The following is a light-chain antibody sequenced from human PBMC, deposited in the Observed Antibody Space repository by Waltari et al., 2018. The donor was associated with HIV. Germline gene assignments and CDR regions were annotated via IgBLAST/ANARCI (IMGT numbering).Light chain of an antibody. CDR1: QKVRTY. J-gene: IGKJ1*01. CDR2: SAS. Sequence: DIQMTQSPRSLSASVGETVTFTCRSSQKVRTYVNWYQQTLGRPPRLLIFSASLQSGVSSRFSGRGSGTDFTLTIKNLQPEDFATYYCEQNYDFTRTFGQGTTVG. V-gene: IGKV1-39*01. CDR3: EQNYDFTRT.